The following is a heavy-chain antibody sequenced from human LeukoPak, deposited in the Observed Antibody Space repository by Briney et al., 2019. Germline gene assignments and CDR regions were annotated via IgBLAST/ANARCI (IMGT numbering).Heavy chain of an antibody. CDR2: ISSSSSTI. J-gene: IGHJ4*02. Sequence: GGSLRLSCAASGFTFSSYSMNWVRQAPGKGREWVSYISSSSSTIYYADSVKGRFTISRDNAKNSLYLQMNSLRAEDTAVYYCASRDYYDSSGYYPGDYWGQGTLVTVSS. V-gene: IGHV3-48*01. CDR3: ASRDYYDSSGYYPGDY. D-gene: IGHD3-22*01. CDR1: GFTFSSYS.